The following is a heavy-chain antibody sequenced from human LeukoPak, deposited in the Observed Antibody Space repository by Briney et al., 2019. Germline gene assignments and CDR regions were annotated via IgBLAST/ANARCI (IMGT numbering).Heavy chain of an antibody. CDR2: ISGSGGST. CDR3: AKLHNLNSDY. D-gene: IGHD1-14*01. V-gene: IGHV3-23*01. CDR1: GFTFSDYA. Sequence: PGGSPRLSCAASGFTFSDYAMNWVRQAPGKGLEWVSTISGSGGSTYYAGSVKGRFTISRDNSKNTLYLQMNSLRAEDTAVYYCAKLHNLNSDYWGQGTLVTVSS. J-gene: IGHJ4*02.